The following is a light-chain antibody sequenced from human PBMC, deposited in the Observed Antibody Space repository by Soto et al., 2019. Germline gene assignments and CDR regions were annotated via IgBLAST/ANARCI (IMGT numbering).Light chain of an antibody. V-gene: IGKV1D-12*01. J-gene: IGKJ5*01. Sequence: IQITQSTASVSASVGDRVTITCLASQGISRSLTWYQQKPGKAPKLLIYAASSLQSGVPSRFSGSGFGTDFTLTISSLQPEDFAIYYCQQADTFPITFGQGTRLEIK. CDR2: AAS. CDR3: QQADTFPIT. CDR1: QGISRS.